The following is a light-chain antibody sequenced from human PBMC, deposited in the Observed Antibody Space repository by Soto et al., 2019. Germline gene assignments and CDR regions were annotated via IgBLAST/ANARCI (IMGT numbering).Light chain of an antibody. CDR2: AAS. CDR1: QSISGSY. V-gene: IGKV3-20*01. Sequence: EIVLTQSPGTLSLSPGEGAALSCRTSQSISGSYLAWYQQKPGQAPRLLIYAASSRAPGIPDRFSGSGSGTDFTLTISRLEPEDFAVYYCQLYGGSHMFSFGQGTKLEIK. J-gene: IGKJ2*01. CDR3: QLYGGSHMFS.